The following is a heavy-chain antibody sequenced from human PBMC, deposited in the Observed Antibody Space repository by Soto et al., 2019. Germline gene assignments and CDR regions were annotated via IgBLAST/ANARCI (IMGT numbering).Heavy chain of an antibody. CDR1: GGSISSYY. CDR3: AAVGVVAATGYNWFDP. V-gene: IGHV4-59*01. Sequence: SETLSLTCTVSGGSISSYYWSWIRQPPGKGLEWIGYIYYSGSTNYNPSLKSRVTISVDTSKNQFSLKLSSVTAADTAVYYCAAVGVVAATGYNWFDPWGQGTLVTVSS. D-gene: IGHD2-15*01. CDR2: IYYSGST. J-gene: IGHJ5*02.